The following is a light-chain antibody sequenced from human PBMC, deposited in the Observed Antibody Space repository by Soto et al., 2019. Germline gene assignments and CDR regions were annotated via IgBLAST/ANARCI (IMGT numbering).Light chain of an antibody. CDR1: QSVGRY. J-gene: IGKJ5*01. CDR3: QQRNDWRRGT. V-gene: IGKV3-11*01. CDR2: DAS. Sequence: DIVLTQSPATLSLSPGERATLHCRASQSVGRYLAWYQQRPGQAPSLLIYDASNRATGVPARFSGGGSGTDFTLTISSLEPEDFAVYYCQQRNDWRRGTFGQGTRLEIK.